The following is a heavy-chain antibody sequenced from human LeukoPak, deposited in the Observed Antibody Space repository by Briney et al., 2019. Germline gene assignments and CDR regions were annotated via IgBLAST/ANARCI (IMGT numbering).Heavy chain of an antibody. CDR2: ISAYNGNT. J-gene: IGHJ4*02. CDR3: ARVRCGYSYGYGCYFDY. CDR1: GYTFTSYG. D-gene: IGHD5-18*01. Sequence: ASVKVSCKASGYTFTSYGISWVRQAPGQGLEWMGWISAYNGNTNYAQKLRGRVTMTTDTSTSTAYMELRSLRSDDTAVYYCARVRCGYSYGYGCYFDYWGQGTLVTVSS. V-gene: IGHV1-18*01.